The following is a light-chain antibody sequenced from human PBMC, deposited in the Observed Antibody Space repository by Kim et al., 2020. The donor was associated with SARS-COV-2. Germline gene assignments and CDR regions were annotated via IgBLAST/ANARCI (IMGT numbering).Light chain of an antibody. CDR1: QGISSA. J-gene: IGKJ4*01. CDR3: QQFNNYLLT. V-gene: IGKV1D-13*01. Sequence: AIQLTQSPSSLSASVGDRVTITCRASQGISSALAWYQQKSGKAPKLLIYDASSLESGVPSRFSGSGSGTDFTLTISSLQPEDFATYYCQQFNNYLLTFGGGTKVDIK. CDR2: DAS.